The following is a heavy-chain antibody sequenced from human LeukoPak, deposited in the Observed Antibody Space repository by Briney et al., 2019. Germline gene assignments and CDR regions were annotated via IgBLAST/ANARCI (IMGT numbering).Heavy chain of an antibody. CDR2: INPSGGST. J-gene: IGHJ6*03. Sequence: ASXKVXCKASGYTFTSYYMHWVRQAPGQGLEWMGIINPSGGSTSYAQKFQGRVTMTRDTSTSTVYMELSSLRSEDTAVYYCARDSNEVSGSSYYYYYYMDVWGKGTTVTVSS. V-gene: IGHV1-46*01. CDR1: GYTFTSYY. CDR3: ARDSNEVSGSSYYYYYYMDV. D-gene: IGHD3-10*01.